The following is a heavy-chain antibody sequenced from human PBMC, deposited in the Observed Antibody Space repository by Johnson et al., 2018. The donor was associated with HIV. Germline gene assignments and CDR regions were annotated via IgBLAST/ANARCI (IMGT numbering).Heavy chain of an antibody. D-gene: IGHD4-17*01. CDR2: ISGSGSTI. J-gene: IGHJ3*02. CDR3: ARPRTTVTQVDAFDI. V-gene: IGHV3-11*04. CDR1: GFTFSDYY. Sequence: QVQLVESGGGLVKPGGSLRLSCAASGFTFSDYYVSWIRQAPGKGLEWVSYISGSGSTIYYTDSVKGRFTISRDNARNSLDLQMHSLRVEDTAVYYCARPRTTVTQVDAFDIWGQGTMVTVSS.